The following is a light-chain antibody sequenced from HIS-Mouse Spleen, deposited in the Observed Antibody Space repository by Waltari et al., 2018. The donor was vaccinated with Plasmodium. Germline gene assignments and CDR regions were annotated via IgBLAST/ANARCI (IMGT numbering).Light chain of an antibody. V-gene: IGKV4-1*01. CDR1: QSVLYSSNNTNY. CDR3: QQYYSTLWT. CDR2: WAS. Sequence: DIVMTQSPDSLAVSLGERATINCKSSQSVLYSSNNTNYLAWYQQKPGQPPKLLIYWASTRESGVPDRFRCSGSGTDFTLTISSLQAEDVAVYYCQQYYSTLWTFGQGTKVEIK. J-gene: IGKJ1*01.